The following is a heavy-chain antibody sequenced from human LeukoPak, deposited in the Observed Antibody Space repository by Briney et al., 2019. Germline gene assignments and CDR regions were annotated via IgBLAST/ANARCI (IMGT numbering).Heavy chain of an antibody. D-gene: IGHD3-3*01. Sequence: GGSLRLSCVASGFTFSSYWMHWVRQAPGKGLEWVAGISWNSGGIGHADSVKGRLTISRDNVKKSLFLQMNSLRAEDMALYYCAKDITVRCWSGCGNAFDIWGQGTMVIVSS. J-gene: IGHJ3*02. V-gene: IGHV3-9*03. CDR1: GFTFSSYW. CDR3: AKDITVRCWSGCGNAFDI. CDR2: ISWNSGGI.